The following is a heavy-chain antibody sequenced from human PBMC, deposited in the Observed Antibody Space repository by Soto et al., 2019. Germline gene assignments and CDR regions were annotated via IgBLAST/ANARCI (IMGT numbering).Heavy chain of an antibody. Sequence: GGSLRLSCAASGVIFNTHWMSWVRQAPEKGLEWVAHTKPDGSEKYYVDSAKGRFTISRDNNRNSLYLQMNSLRADETALYYCVAWGTSTSNPWGQGTLVTVSS. CDR3: VAWGTSTSNP. CDR2: TKPDGSEK. CDR1: GVIFNTHW. D-gene: IGHD3-16*01. J-gene: IGHJ5*02. V-gene: IGHV3-7*01.